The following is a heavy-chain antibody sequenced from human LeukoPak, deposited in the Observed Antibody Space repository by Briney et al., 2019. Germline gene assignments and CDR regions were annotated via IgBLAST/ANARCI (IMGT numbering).Heavy chain of an antibody. CDR1: GGSISSGSYY. J-gene: IGHJ6*02. D-gene: IGHD5-18*01. Sequence: SQTLSLTCTVSGGSISSGSYYWSWIRQPAGKGLEWIGRIYTSGSTNYNPSLKSRVTISVDTSKNQFSLKLSSVTAADTAVYYCARRGYSYGYGYYGMDVWGQGTTVTVSS. CDR2: IYTSGST. V-gene: IGHV4-61*02. CDR3: ARRGYSYGYGYYGMDV.